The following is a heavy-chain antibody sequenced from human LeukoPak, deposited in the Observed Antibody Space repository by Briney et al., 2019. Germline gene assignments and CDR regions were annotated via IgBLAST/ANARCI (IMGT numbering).Heavy chain of an antibody. Sequence: PGGSLRLSCAASGFTFSSYAMSWVRQAPGKGLEWVSAISGSGGSTYYADSVKGRFTISRDNSKNTLYLQMNSLRAEDTAVYYCAEGSKWFGEAPFDYWGQGTLVTVSS. J-gene: IGHJ4*02. V-gene: IGHV3-23*01. CDR3: AEGSKWFGEAPFDY. CDR1: GFTFSSYA. D-gene: IGHD3-10*01. CDR2: ISGSGGST.